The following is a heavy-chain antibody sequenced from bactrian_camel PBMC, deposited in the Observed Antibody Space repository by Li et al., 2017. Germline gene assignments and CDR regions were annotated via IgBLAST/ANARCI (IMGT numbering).Heavy chain of an antibody. CDR2: IGTDGST. CDR1: GYTYSSNC. CDR3: AARFWRWDCYSESWSGADFDY. V-gene: IGHV3S57*01. D-gene: IGHD1*01. J-gene: IGHJ6*01. Sequence: QLVESGGGSVQAGGSLRLSCDASGYTYSSNCMGWYRQAPGDECELVSSIGTDGSTYYADSVKGRFTISQDNAKNTVYLQMNSLKLEDTAMYYCAARFWRWDCYSESWSGADFDYWGQGTQVTVS.